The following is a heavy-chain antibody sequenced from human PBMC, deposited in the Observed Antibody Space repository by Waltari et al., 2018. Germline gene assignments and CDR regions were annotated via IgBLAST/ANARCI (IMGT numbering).Heavy chain of an antibody. CDR3: ARGYVDYILWWDH. CDR2: TYYRSRWYN. J-gene: IGHJ4*02. Sequence: QVQLQQSGPGLVKPSQTRSLPCAISGASVSTNSASWNWIRQSPSRGLEWLGRTYYRSRWYNDYAVSVKSRITISPDTSKNQFSLQLHSVTPDDTAVYYCARGYVDYILWWDHWGQGTLVTVSS. D-gene: IGHD4-17*01. CDR1: GASVSTNSAS. V-gene: IGHV6-1*01.